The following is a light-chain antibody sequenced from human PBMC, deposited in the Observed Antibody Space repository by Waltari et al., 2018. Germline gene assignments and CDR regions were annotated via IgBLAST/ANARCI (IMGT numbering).Light chain of an antibody. CDR3: MQATHVPHS. CDR2: KVS. CDR1: ESLVKSDGNTY. Sequence: DVVMTQTPLSSPVTLGQPASISCRSSESLVKSDGNTYLSWLHQRPGQPPRLLIYKVSIRCSGVPDRFSGSGAGTDFTLKISRVEAEDVGIYYCMQATHVPHSFGQGTKVEI. V-gene: IGKV2-24*01. J-gene: IGKJ1*01.